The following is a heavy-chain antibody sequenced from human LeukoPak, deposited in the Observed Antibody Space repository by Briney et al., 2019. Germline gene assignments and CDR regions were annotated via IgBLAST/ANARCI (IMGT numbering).Heavy chain of an antibody. CDR2: ISYDGSKK. J-gene: IGHJ6*02. CDR3: VRMDV. CDR1: GFTFSSYG. Sequence: GGSLRLSCAASGFTFSSYGMHWVRQAPGKGLEWVAVISYDGSKKYYADSVKGRFTISRDNSKNTLYLQMNSLRVEDTVVYYCVRMDVWGQGTTVTVSS. V-gene: IGHV3-30*03.